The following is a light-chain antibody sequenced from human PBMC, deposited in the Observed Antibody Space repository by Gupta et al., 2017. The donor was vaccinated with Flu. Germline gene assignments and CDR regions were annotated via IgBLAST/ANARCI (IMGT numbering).Light chain of an antibody. CDR2: AAS. J-gene: IGKJ3*01. Sequence: AIRMTQSPSSFSASTGDRVTITFRASQGISSYLAWYQQKPGKAPKLLIYAASALQSGVPSRFSGSGSGTDFTLTISCLKSEDFATYYCQQYYSYPFTFGPGTKVDIK. CDR1: QGISSY. V-gene: IGKV1-8*01. CDR3: QQYYSYPFT.